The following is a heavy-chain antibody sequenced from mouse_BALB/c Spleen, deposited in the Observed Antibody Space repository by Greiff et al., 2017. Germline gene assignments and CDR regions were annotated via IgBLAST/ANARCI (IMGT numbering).Heavy chain of an antibody. CDR2: ISDGGSYT. Sequence: EVQGVESGGGLVKPGGSLKLSCAASGFTFSDYYMYWVRQTPEKRLEWVATISDGGSYTYYPDSVKGRFTISRDNAKNNLYLQMSSLKSEDTAMYYCARVSPGAMDYWGQGTSVTVSS. J-gene: IGHJ4*01. V-gene: IGHV5-4*02. CDR3: ARVSPGAMDY. CDR1: GFTFSDYY.